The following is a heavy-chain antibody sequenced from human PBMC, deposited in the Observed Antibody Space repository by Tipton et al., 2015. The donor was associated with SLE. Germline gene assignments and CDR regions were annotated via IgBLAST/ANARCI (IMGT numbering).Heavy chain of an antibody. Sequence: GSLRLSCAASGFTFSKYWMHWVRQAPGKGLVWVSRFGFDDSSTSYADSVKGRFTISRDNAKNTVYLQMNSLRADDTAVYYCTRGGESLPDYWGQGTLVTVPS. D-gene: IGHD3-16*01. CDR1: GFTFSKYW. CDR3: TRGGESLPDY. J-gene: IGHJ4*02. V-gene: IGHV3-74*01. CDR2: FGFDDSST.